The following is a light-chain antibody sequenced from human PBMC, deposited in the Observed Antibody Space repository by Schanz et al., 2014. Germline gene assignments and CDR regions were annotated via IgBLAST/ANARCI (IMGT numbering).Light chain of an antibody. CDR3: QQYDSYPLT. Sequence: DIQMTQSPSTLSAPVGDRVTITCRASQSIGRWLAWYQQKPGKAPKLLIYDASSLESGVPSRFSGSGSGTEFTLTISSLQPDDFATYYCQQYDSYPLTFGGGTQVKIK. CDR2: DAS. J-gene: IGKJ4*01. V-gene: IGKV1-5*01. CDR1: QSIGRW.